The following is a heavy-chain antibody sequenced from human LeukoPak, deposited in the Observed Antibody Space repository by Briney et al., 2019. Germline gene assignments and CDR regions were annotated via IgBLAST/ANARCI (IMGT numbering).Heavy chain of an antibody. CDR2: IYTSGST. D-gene: IGHD3-3*01. J-gene: IGHJ5*02. CDR1: GGSISSYY. Sequence: PSETLSLTCTVSGGSISSYYWSWIRQPAGKGLEWIGRIYTSGSTNYNPSLKNRVTMSVDTSKNQFSLKLSSVTAADTAVYYCARDPYDFWSGYPAAGTNWFDPWDQGTLVTVSS. CDR3: ARDPYDFWSGYPAAGTNWFDP. V-gene: IGHV4-4*07.